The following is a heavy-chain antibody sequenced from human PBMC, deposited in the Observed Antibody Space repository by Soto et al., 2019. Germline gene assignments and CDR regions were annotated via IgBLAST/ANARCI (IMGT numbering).Heavy chain of an antibody. D-gene: IGHD3-10*01. CDR1: GFTFSSYW. Sequence: EVQLVESGGGLVQPGGSLRLSCAASGFTFSSYWMSWVRQAPGKGLEWVANIKQDGSEKYYVDSVKGRFTISRDNAKNSLYLQMNSLRAEDTAVYYCVRDGNTMVRGVILYYYGMDVWGQGTTVTVSS. CDR2: IKQDGSEK. CDR3: VRDGNTMVRGVILYYYGMDV. J-gene: IGHJ6*02. V-gene: IGHV3-7*01.